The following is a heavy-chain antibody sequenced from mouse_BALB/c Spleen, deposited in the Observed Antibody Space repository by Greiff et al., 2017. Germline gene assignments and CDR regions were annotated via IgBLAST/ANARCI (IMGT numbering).Heavy chain of an antibody. CDR1: GFNIKDTY. CDR2: IDPANGNT. D-gene: IGHD4-1*02. J-gene: IGHJ1*01. V-gene: IGHV14-3*02. Sequence: VQLQQSGAELVKPGASVKLSCTASGFNIKDTYMHWVKQRPEQGLEWIGRIDPANGNTKYDPKFQGKATITADTSSNTAYLQLSCLTSEDTAVYYCARSNWDWYFDVWGAGTTVTVSS. CDR3: ARSNWDWYFDV.